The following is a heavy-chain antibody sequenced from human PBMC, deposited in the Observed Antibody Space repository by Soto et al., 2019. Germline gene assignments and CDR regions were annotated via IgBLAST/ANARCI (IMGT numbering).Heavy chain of an antibody. Sequence: PSETLSLTCAVYGGSFSGYYWSWIRQPPGKGLEWIGYIYYSGSTNYNPSLKSRVTISVDTSKNQFSLKLSSVTAADTAVYYCARDGPAMGTFDYWGQGTLVTVPS. V-gene: IGHV4-59*01. CDR2: IYYSGST. J-gene: IGHJ4*02. CDR3: ARDGPAMGTFDY. CDR1: GGSFSGYY. D-gene: IGHD5-18*01.